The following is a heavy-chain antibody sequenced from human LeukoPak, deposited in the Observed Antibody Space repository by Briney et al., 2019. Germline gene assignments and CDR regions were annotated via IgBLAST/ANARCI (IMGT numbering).Heavy chain of an antibody. CDR2: ITSSRSTI. CDR1: GFTVSTNC. CDR3: PRPRYCSGGSCYLSD. J-gene: IGHJ4*02. Sequence: GGSLRLSCAASGFTVSTNCMSWVRQAPGKGLEWVSYITSSRSTIYYADSVRGGFTISRENAKNSLYLQMNSLTDEDTAVYYFPRPRYCSGGSCYLSDWGQGTLVTVSS. D-gene: IGHD2-15*01. V-gene: IGHV3-48*02.